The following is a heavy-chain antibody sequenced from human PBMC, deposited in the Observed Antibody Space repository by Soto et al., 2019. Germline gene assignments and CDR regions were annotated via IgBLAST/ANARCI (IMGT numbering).Heavy chain of an antibody. Sequence: SGTLSLTCTVSGGSISSYYWSWIRQPPGKGLEWIGYIYYSGSTNYNPSLKSRVTISVDTSKNQFSLKLSSVTAADTAVYYCARVWGGAFDIWGQGTMVTVSS. CDR2: IYYSGST. D-gene: IGHD3-10*01. V-gene: IGHV4-59*01. J-gene: IGHJ3*02. CDR3: ARVWGGAFDI. CDR1: GGSISSYY.